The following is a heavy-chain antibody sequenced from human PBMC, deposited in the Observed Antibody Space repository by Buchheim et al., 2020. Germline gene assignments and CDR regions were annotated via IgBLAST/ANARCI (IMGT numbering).Heavy chain of an antibody. J-gene: IGHJ4*02. D-gene: IGHD1-26*01. V-gene: IGHV3-48*01. CDR3: AKGDWDY. CDR1: GFSFNSYS. CDR2: ISYDSVNI. Sequence: EVQLVESGGGLVQPGGSLRLPCAASGFSFNSYSMNWVRQAPGKGLEWVSYISYDSVNIHYADSVKGRFTISRDNAKNSLYLQMTSLRAEDTAVYYCAKGDWDYWGQGTL.